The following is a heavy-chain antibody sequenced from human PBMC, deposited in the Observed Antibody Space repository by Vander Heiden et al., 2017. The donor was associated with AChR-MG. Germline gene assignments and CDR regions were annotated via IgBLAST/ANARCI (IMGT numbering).Heavy chain of an antibody. CDR3: AREEEWSINWGDP. V-gene: IGHV1-46*01. CDR2: INPSGGST. J-gene: IGHJ5*02. Sequence: QVQLVQSGAEVQKPGASVTVSCKASGYTFTSYDMHGVRQAPGQGLEWMGIINPSGGSTSYAQKFQGRVTMTRDTSTSTVYRELSSRRSEDTAVEYCAREEEWSINWGDPWGQGTLVTVSS. D-gene: IGHD3-3*01. CDR1: GYTFTSYD.